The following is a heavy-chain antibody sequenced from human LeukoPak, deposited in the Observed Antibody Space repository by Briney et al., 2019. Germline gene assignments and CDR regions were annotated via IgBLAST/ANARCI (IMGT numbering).Heavy chain of an antibody. CDR1: GFTFSSSA. D-gene: IGHD1-7*01. V-gene: IGHV3-23*01. CDR2: ISGSGTGT. J-gene: IGHJ4*02. Sequence: PGGSLRLSCAASGFTFSSSAMSWVRQAPGKGLYWVSAISGSGTGTYYADSVKGRFTISRDNSKNTLYLQMNNLRAEDTAVYYCAKEGGTGTRFDYWGQGTLVTVSS. CDR3: AKEGGTGTRFDY.